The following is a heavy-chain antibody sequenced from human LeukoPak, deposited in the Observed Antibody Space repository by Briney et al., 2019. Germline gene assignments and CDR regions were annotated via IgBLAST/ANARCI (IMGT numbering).Heavy chain of an antibody. D-gene: IGHD3-10*01. CDR3: ARDSVTMVRGVHPDY. Sequence: GGSLRLSCAASGFTFSSYSMNWVRQAPGKGLEWVSSISSSSSYIYYADSMKGRFTISRDNAKNSLYLQMNSLRAEDTAVYYCARDSVTMVRGVHPDYWGQGTLVTVSS. CDR2: ISSSSSYI. CDR1: GFTFSSYS. J-gene: IGHJ4*02. V-gene: IGHV3-21*01.